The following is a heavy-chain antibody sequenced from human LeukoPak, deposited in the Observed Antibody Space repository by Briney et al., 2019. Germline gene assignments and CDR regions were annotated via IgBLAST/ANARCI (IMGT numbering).Heavy chain of an antibody. Sequence: GASVKVSCKASGYTFTSYGITWVRQAPGQGLEWMGWISAYNGNTNYAQKFQGRVTITADESTSTAYMELSSLRSEDTAVYYCARLQGATTFWGQGTLVTVPS. CDR1: GYTFTSYG. CDR3: ARLQGATTF. V-gene: IGHV1-18*01. D-gene: IGHD5-12*01. CDR2: ISAYNGNT. J-gene: IGHJ4*02.